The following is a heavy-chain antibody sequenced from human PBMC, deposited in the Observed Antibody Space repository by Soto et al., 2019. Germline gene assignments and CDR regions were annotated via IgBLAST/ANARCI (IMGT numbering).Heavy chain of an antibody. J-gene: IGHJ4*02. V-gene: IGHV3-23*01. CDR1: GFTFSSYA. Sequence: GGSLRLSCAASGFTFSSYAMSWVRQAPGKGLEWVSAISGSGGSTYYADSVKGRFTISRDNSKNTLYLQMNSLRAEDTAVYYCAKASHPYSSSWYEEGIAVAGIDYWGQGTLVTVSS. CDR2: ISGSGGST. CDR3: AKASHPYSSSWYEEGIAVAGIDY. D-gene: IGHD6-13*01.